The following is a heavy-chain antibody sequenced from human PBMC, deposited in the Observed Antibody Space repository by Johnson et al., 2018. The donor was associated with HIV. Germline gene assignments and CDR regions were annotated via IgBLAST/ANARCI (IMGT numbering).Heavy chain of an antibody. CDR1: GFTFSNYG. CDR3: ARVGRIGGRALDI. CDR2: ISYDGDNE. J-gene: IGHJ3*02. Sequence: QVQLVESGGGVVQPGRSLRLSCSASGFTFSNYGMQWVRQAPGKGLEWVAVISYDGDNEYYADSVKGRFTISRDNSKNTLYLQMNSLRAEDTAVYYCARVGRIGGRALDIWGQGTMVTVSS. D-gene: IGHD3-16*01. V-gene: IGHV3-30*03.